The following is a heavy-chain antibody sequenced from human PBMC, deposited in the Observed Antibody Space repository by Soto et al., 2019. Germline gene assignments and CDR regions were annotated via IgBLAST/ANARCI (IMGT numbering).Heavy chain of an antibody. V-gene: IGHV1-58*01. J-gene: IGHJ3*02. Sequence: QMQLVQSGPEVKKPGTSVKVSCKASGFTFTSSAVQWVRQARGQRLEWIGWIGVGSGNTNYAQKFQERVTITRDMSTGTAYLELSSLRSEDTAVYYCAADPYYYGSGSLLRPKAFDIWGQGTMVTVSS. CDR2: IGVGSGNT. CDR3: AADPYYYGSGSLLRPKAFDI. CDR1: GFTFTSSA. D-gene: IGHD3-10*01.